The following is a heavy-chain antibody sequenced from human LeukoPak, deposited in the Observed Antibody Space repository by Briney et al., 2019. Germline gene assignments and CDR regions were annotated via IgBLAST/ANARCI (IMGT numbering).Heavy chain of an antibody. V-gene: IGHV3-53*01. J-gene: IGHJ4*02. CDR2: IYSGGST. Sequence: GGSLRLSCAASGFTVSSNYMSWVRQAPGKGLEWVSVIYSGGSTYYADSVKGRFTISRDNSKNTLYLQMNSLRAEDTAVYYRARDIAYDSSGYYSPHFDYWGQGTLVTVSS. CDR3: ARDIAYDSSGYYSPHFDY. D-gene: IGHD3-22*01. CDR1: GFTVSSNY.